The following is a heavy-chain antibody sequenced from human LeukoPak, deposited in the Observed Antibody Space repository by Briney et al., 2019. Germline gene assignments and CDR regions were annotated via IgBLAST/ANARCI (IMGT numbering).Heavy chain of an antibody. CDR1: GGSFSGYY. Sequence: SETLPLTCAVSGGSFSGYYGSWIRQPPGKGLEWIGEINHTGIPDHSPSLKSRVTISLDTSKNQFSLRLTSVTAADTAVYYCARARADYSSTWFRYWGQGTLVTVSS. CDR3: ARARADYSSTWFRY. J-gene: IGHJ4*02. D-gene: IGHD2-2*01. V-gene: IGHV4-34*01. CDR2: INHTGIP.